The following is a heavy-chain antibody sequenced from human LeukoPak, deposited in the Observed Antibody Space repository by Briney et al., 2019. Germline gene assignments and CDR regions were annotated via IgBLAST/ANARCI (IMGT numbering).Heavy chain of an antibody. D-gene: IGHD3-10*01. V-gene: IGHV4-4*07. CDR2: IYTSGST. CDR3: ARDYWFGELFDY. CDR1: GGSISSYY. Sequence: SETLSLTCTVSGGSISSYYWSWIRQPAGKGLEWIGRIYTSGSTNYNPSLKSRVTMSVDTSKNQFSLKLSSVTAADTAVYYCARDYWFGELFDYWGQETLVTVSS. J-gene: IGHJ4*02.